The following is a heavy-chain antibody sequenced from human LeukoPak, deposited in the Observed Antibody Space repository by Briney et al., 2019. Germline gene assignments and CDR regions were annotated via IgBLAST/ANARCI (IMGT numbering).Heavy chain of an antibody. Sequence: GGFLRLSCAASGFTFSSYWMSWVRQAPGKGLEWVANIKQDGSEKYNVDSVKGRFTISRDNAKNSLYLQMNSLRAEDTAVYYCARNKMEGLIAAAAHFDYWGQGTLVTVSS. V-gene: IGHV3-7*01. CDR1: GFTFSSYW. J-gene: IGHJ4*02. D-gene: IGHD6-13*01. CDR3: ARNKMEGLIAAAAHFDY. CDR2: IKQDGSEK.